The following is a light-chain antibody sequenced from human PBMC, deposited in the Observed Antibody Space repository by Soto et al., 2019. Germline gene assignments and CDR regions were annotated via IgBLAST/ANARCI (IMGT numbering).Light chain of an antibody. Sequence: DIQMTQSPSSLSASVGDRVTSTCRASQTISSLLNWYQQKPGKAPKLLIYAASSLQSGVPSRFSGSGSGTDFTLTISSPQPEDFATYYCQQSYSTPYTFGQGTKLEIK. J-gene: IGKJ2*01. CDR3: QQSYSTPYT. CDR2: AAS. CDR1: QTISSL. V-gene: IGKV1-39*01.